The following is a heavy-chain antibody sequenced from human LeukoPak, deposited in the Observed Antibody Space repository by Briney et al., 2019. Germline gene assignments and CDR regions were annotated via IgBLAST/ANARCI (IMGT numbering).Heavy chain of an antibody. J-gene: IGHJ4*02. CDR3: AGHYGSGTLRDYFDY. V-gene: IGHV4-59*01. CDR2: IYYSGST. D-gene: IGHD3-10*01. Sequence: SETLSLTCTVSGGSISSYYWSWIRQPPGKGLEWIGYIYYSGSTNYNPSLKSRVTISVDTSKNQFSLKLSSVTAADTAVYYCAGHYGSGTLRDYFDYWGQGTLVTVSS. CDR1: GGSISSYY.